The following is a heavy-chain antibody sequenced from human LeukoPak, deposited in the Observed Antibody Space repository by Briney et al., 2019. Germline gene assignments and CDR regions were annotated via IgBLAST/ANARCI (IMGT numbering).Heavy chain of an antibody. CDR3: ARDSRYSDTSGYYYSHYYMDV. V-gene: IGHV4-59*01. Sequence: KSSETLSLTCTVSGGSINYYYWSWIRQPPGKGLEYIGYIYSSGSTNYNPSFKSRVTMSVDTSKDQFSLKLSSVTAADTAVYYCARDSRYSDTSGYYYSHYYMDVWGKGTTVTVSS. CDR1: GGSINYYY. CDR2: IYSSGST. J-gene: IGHJ6*03. D-gene: IGHD3-22*01.